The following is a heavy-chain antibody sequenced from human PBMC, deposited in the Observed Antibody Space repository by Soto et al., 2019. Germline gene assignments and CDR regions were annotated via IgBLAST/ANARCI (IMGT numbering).Heavy chain of an antibody. V-gene: IGHV1-69*01. Sequence: QVQLVQSGAEVKKPGSSVKVSCKASGGTFSSYAISWVRQAPGQGLEWMGGIIPIFDTANYAQKFQGRVTITADESTSTTYMELSSLRSEDTAVYYCARDRGHYYDSSGYRNYFDYWGQGTLVTVSS. D-gene: IGHD3-22*01. J-gene: IGHJ4*02. CDR2: IIPIFDTA. CDR3: ARDRGHYYDSSGYRNYFDY. CDR1: GGTFSSYA.